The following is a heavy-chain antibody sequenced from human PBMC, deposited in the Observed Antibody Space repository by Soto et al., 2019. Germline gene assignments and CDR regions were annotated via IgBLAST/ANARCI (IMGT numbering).Heavy chain of an antibody. CDR3: AARNIVAPY. Sequence: EVQLVESGGGLVQPGESLRLSCAASGFTVSSNYMSWVRQAPGKGLEWVSLIYSGGTTDYADSVKGRLTISRDNSKNTLYLQMNSLRAEDTAVYYCAARNIVAPYWGQGTLVPVSS. J-gene: IGHJ4*02. CDR1: GFTVSSNY. V-gene: IGHV3-66*01. D-gene: IGHD5-12*01. CDR2: IYSGGTT.